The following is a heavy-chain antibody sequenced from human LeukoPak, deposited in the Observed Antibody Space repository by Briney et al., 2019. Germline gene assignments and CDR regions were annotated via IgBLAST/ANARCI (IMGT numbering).Heavy chain of an antibody. V-gene: IGHV3-23*01. D-gene: IGHD1-26*01. J-gene: IGHJ2*01. Sequence: GGSLRLSCAASGFTFSNHAMSWVRRAPGKGLELVSAISGSGGSTYYADSAKGRFTISRDNSKKTLYLQMNSLRAEDTAVYYCAKDVGASWSWYFDLWGRGTLVTVSS. CDR2: ISGSGGST. CDR3: AKDVGASWSWYFDL. CDR1: GFTFSNHA.